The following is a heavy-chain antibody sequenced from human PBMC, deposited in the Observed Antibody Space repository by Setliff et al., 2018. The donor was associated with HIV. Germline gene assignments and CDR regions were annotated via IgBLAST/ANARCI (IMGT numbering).Heavy chain of an antibody. J-gene: IGHJ6*03. Sequence: PSETLSLTCSVSGGSVIKDNFYWGWIRQAPARGLEWIGTLYDTGRTYYNPPLKSRFSIFVDTTKNDFSLNLRSVTAADTAVYFCVNSGYDGDYYYYYMDVWGKGTTVTVSS. CDR3: VNSGYDGDYYYYYMDV. CDR2: LYDTGRT. V-gene: IGHV4-39*01. CDR1: GGSVIKDNFY. D-gene: IGHD5-12*01.